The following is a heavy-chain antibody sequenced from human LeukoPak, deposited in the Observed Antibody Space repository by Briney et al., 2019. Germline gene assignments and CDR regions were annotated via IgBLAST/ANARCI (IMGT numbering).Heavy chain of an antibody. CDR2: ISGSGGST. J-gene: IGHJ4*02. Sequence: PGGSLRLSCAASGFTFSSYAMSWVRQAPGKGLEWVSAISGSGGSTYYADSVKGRFTISRDNSKNTLYLQMNSLRAEDTAVYYCAKAAGRFGELLGFDYWGQGTWSPSPQ. D-gene: IGHD3-10*01. CDR1: GFTFSSYA. CDR3: AKAAGRFGELLGFDY. V-gene: IGHV3-23*01.